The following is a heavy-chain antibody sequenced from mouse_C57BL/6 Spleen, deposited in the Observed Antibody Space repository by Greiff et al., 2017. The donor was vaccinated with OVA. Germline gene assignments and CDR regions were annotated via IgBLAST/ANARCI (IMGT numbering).Heavy chain of an antibody. CDR1: GFTFSSYA. Sequence: DVKLVESGGGLVKPGGSLKLSCAASGFTFSSYAMSWVRQTPEKRLEWVATISDGGSYTYYPDNVKGRFTISRDNAMNNLYLQMSHLKSEDTAMXYCARVYFYGSSCAYWGQGTTLTVSA. J-gene: IGHJ2*01. CDR3: ARVYFYGSSCAY. D-gene: IGHD1-1*01. CDR2: ISDGGSYT. V-gene: IGHV5-4*03.